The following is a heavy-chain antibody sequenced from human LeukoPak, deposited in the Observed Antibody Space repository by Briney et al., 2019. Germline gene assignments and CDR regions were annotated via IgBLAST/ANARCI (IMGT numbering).Heavy chain of an antibody. CDR2: ITGSGGST. V-gene: IGHV3-23*01. CDR1: GFTFSSYA. J-gene: IGHJ4*02. D-gene: IGHD2-2*01. CDR3: ARVMGRYCSSTSCYVDY. Sequence: GGSLRLSCAASGFTFSSYAMTWVRQAPGKGLEWVSAITGSGGSTYYADSVRGRFTISRDNSKNTLYLQMNSLRAEGTAVYYCARVMGRYCSSTSCYVDYWGQGTLVTVSS.